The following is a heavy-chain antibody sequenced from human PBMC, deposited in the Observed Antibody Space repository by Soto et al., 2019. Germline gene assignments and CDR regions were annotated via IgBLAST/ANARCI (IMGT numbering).Heavy chain of an antibody. Sequence: EVQLLDSGGGLVQPGGSLRLSCAASEFTFSSYAMSWVRQAPGKGLEWVSGIDKSAESAFYADYVKGRFTISRDNSKNTLYLQMNSLRVEDTAVYYCAKAGGVIDDTTVYRQIDYWGQGTLVTVSS. CDR3: AKAGGVIDDTTVYRQIDY. CDR1: EFTFSSYA. D-gene: IGHD2-8*02. CDR2: IDKSAESA. J-gene: IGHJ4*02. V-gene: IGHV3-23*01.